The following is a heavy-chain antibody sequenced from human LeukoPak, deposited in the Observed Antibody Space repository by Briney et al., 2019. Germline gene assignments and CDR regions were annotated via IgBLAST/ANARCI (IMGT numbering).Heavy chain of an antibody. CDR3: ARDGYYYGMDV. CDR1: GFTFSNYW. J-gene: IGHJ6*02. V-gene: IGHV3-7*01. CDR2: INRDGREE. Sequence: GGSLRLSCAASGFTFSNYWMNWVRQAPGKGLQWVANINRDGREEYYVDSVKGRFTISRDNAKNSLYLQMNSLRAEDTAVYYCARDGYYYGMDVWGQGTTVTVSS.